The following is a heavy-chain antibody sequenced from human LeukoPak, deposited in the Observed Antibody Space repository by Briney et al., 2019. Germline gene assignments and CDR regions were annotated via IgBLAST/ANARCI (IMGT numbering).Heavy chain of an antibody. V-gene: IGHV4-59*01. J-gene: IGHJ2*01. CDR2: IYYSGST. Sequence: SETLSLTCTVSGGSISSYYWSWIRQPPGKGLEWIGYIYYSGSTNCNPSLKSLVTISVDTSKNQFSLKLSSVTAADTAVYYCARTVRYFDLWGRGTLVTVSS. CDR1: GGSISSYY. CDR3: ARTVRYFDL.